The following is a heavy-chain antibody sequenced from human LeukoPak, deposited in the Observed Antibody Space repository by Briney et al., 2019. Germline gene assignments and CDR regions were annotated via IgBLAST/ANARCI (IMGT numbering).Heavy chain of an antibody. CDR3: ARDRVADGLYLDS. CDR1: GFTFSHYW. CDR2: INQDGSEK. J-gene: IGHJ4*02. D-gene: IGHD6-13*01. Sequence: PGGSLRLSCAPSGFTFSHYWMSWVRQAPGKGLEWVADINQDGSEKYYVDSVKGRFTISRDNTKNSLSLQMNSLRAEDTAVYFCARDRVADGLYLDSWGQGALVTVSS. V-gene: IGHV3-7*01.